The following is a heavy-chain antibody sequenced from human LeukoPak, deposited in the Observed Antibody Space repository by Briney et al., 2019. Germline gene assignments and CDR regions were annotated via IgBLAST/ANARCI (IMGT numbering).Heavy chain of an antibody. D-gene: IGHD3-16*02. CDR3: ARGRNYDYVWGSYRSIYYFDY. Sequence: EGSLRLSCAASGFTFSSYSMNWVRQAPGKGLEWVSSISSSSSYIYYADSVKGRFTISRDNSKSTLYLQMNSLRAEDTAAYYCARGRNYDYVWGSYRSIYYFDYWGQGTLVTVSS. V-gene: IGHV3-21*01. J-gene: IGHJ4*02. CDR1: GFTFSSYS. CDR2: ISSSSSYI.